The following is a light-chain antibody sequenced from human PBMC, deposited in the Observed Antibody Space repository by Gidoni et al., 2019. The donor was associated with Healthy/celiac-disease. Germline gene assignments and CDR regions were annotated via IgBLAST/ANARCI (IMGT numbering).Light chain of an antibody. Sequence: ELVLTQSPATLSLSPGERATLSCRASQSVSSYLAWYQQKPGQAPRLLIYDASNRATGIPARFSGSGSGTDFTLTISSLEPEDFAVYYCQQRSNWPGITFGQXTRLEIK. CDR3: QQRSNWPGIT. CDR2: DAS. CDR1: QSVSSY. J-gene: IGKJ5*01. V-gene: IGKV3-11*01.